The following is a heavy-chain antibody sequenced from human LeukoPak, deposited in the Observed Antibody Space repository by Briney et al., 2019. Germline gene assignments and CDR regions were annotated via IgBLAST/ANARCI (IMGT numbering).Heavy chain of an antibody. CDR1: GGSISSGGYY. CDR3: ARGRDTYMDV. J-gene: IGHJ6*03. Sequence: SETLSLTCTVSGGSISSGGYYWSWIRQPPGKGLEWIGYIYHSGSTYYSPSLKSRVTMSVDRSKNQFSLRLSSVTVADTAVYYCARGRDTYMDVWGRGTTVTVSS. D-gene: IGHD3-10*01. V-gene: IGHV4-30-2*01. CDR2: IYHSGST.